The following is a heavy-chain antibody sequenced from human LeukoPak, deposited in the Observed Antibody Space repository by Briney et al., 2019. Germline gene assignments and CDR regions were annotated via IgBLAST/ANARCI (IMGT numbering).Heavy chain of an antibody. CDR1: GFTFDDYA. CDR3: ARALAMVRGALDY. CDR2: ISWISGSI. V-gene: IGHV3-9*01. D-gene: IGHD3-10*01. J-gene: IGHJ4*02. Sequence: GGSLRLSCAASGFTFDDYAMHWVRQAPGKGLEWVSGISWISGSIGYADSVKGRFTISRDNAKNSLYLQMNSLRAEDTAVYYCARALAMVRGALDYWGQGTLVTVSS.